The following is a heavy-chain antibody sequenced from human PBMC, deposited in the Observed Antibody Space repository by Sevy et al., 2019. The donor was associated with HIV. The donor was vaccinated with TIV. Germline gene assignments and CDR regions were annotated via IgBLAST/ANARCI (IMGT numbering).Heavy chain of an antibody. CDR2: INQDGGAK. D-gene: IGHD3-3*01. J-gene: IGHJ4*01. CDR3: TTSFGVIAGDDFDY. CDR1: GFTLSTTW. V-gene: IGHV3-7*01. Sequence: GGSLGLSCAASGFTLSTTWMTWVRQAPGKGLEWVANINQDGGAKYYVDSVKGRFTISRDNTKNSLYLQMRSLRVEDTAVYYCTTSFGVIAGDDFDYWGQGTLVTVSS.